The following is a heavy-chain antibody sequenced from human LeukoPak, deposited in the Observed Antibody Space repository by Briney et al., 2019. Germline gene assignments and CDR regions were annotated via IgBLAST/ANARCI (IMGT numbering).Heavy chain of an antibody. D-gene: IGHD4-17*01. J-gene: IGHJ6*02. V-gene: IGHV3-48*03. CDR1: GFTFSSYE. CDR2: ISSSGSTI. CDR3: ARERTVTLGGYYYYGMDV. Sequence: PGGSLRLSCAASGFTFSSYEMNWLRQAPGKGLEWVSYISSSGSTIYYADSVKGRFTISRDNAKNSLYLQMNSLRAEDTAVYYCARERTVTLGGYYYYGMDVWGQGTTVTVSS.